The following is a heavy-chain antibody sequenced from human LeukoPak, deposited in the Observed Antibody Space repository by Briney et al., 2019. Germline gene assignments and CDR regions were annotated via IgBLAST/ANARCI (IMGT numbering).Heavy chain of an antibody. V-gene: IGHV5-51*01. D-gene: IGHD3-10*01. Sequence: GESLKISCNGSGYSFTNYWIGWVRQMPGKGLEWVGVIYPGDSDTRYSPSFQGPVTISADKSISTAYLQWSSLKASGTDTYYCARQYSGTYYRSFDYWGQGTLVTVSS. CDR2: IYPGDSDT. CDR1: GYSFTNYW. CDR3: ARQYSGTYYRSFDY. J-gene: IGHJ4*02.